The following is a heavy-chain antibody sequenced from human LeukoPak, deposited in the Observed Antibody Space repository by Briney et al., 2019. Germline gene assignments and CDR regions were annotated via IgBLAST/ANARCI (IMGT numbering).Heavy chain of an antibody. J-gene: IGHJ4*02. CDR2: IYPGDSDT. CDR3: ARVVWCGAEFQPCDY. D-gene: IGHD3-10*01. V-gene: IGHV5-51*01. CDR1: RYSFTSYC. Sequence: GESLKISCKGSRYSFTSYCIGCVRQMPGTGLEWMGIIYPGDSDTRYSPSFQGQVTISADKSISTAYLQWSSLKASDTAMYYCARVVWCGAEFQPCDYWGQGTLVTVSS.